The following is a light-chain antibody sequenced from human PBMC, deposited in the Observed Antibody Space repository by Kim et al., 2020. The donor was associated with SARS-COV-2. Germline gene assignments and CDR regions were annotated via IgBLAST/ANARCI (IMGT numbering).Light chain of an antibody. CDR3: QQYKCDPYT. Sequence: DIQMTQYPSTLSASVGDTVSITCRASQYLATWVAWYQQKPGMAPKVLMYDASILKSGVPSRFSGSGSGTEFTLTITSLQPDDFATYYCQQYKCDPYTCRQGTKL. J-gene: IGKJ2*01. V-gene: IGKV1-5*01. CDR1: QYLATW. CDR2: DAS.